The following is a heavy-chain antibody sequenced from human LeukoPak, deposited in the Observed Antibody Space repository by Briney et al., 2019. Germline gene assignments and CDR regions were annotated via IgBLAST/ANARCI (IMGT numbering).Heavy chain of an antibody. V-gene: IGHV3-21*01. D-gene: IGHD4-23*01. CDR3: ARVYGGNRGYFDY. Sequence: PGGSLRLSCAASGFTFSSYSMNWVRQAPGKGLEWVSSISSSSSYIYYADSVKGRSTISRDNAKNSLYLQMNSLRAEDTAVYYCARVYGGNRGYFDYWGQGTLVTVSS. J-gene: IGHJ4*02. CDR1: GFTFSSYS. CDR2: ISSSSSYI.